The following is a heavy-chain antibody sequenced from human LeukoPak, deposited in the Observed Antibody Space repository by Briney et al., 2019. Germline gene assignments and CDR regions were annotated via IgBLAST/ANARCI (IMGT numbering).Heavy chain of an antibody. V-gene: IGHV3-30*03. Sequence: GGSLRLSCAASGFTFSSYGMHWVRQAPGKGLEWVSVISYDGSNKFYLDSVKGRFTISRDNFKNTLYLQMNSLRAEDTAVYSCARGLEALRSFDYGMDVWGQGTTVTVSS. D-gene: IGHD3-9*01. CDR3: ARGLEALRSFDYGMDV. CDR1: GFTFSSYG. CDR2: ISYDGSNK. J-gene: IGHJ6*02.